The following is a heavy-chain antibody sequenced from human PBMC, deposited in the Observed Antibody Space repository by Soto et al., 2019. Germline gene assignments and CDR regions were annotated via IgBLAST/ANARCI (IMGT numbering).Heavy chain of an antibody. V-gene: IGHV4-59*12. CDR1: GGSISSYY. J-gene: IGHJ4*02. CDR2: IYHSGTS. CDR3: ARGRLVPAVNFDY. D-gene: IGHD2-2*01. Sequence: SETLSLTCTVSGGSISSYYLSWIRQPPGKGLKWIGYIYHSGTSFYNPSLKSRVTISVDGSKNQFSLKVNSVTAADTAVYYCARGRLVPAVNFDYWGLGTLVTVSS.